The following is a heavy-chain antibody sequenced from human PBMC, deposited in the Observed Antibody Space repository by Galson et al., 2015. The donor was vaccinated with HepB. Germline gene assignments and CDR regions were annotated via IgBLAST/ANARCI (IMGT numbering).Heavy chain of an antibody. CDR1: GDSVSGNSVG. V-gene: IGHV6-1*01. Sequence: CAISGDSVSGNSVGWNWIRQSPSRGLEWLGRTYYRSKWSTDCAVSVKSRITINPDTSKNQFSLQLNSVTPEDKAVYYCAKSITLGRGFDSWGQGTLVTVS. CDR3: AKSITLGRGFDS. J-gene: IGHJ4*02. D-gene: IGHD1-14*01. CDR2: TYYRSKWST.